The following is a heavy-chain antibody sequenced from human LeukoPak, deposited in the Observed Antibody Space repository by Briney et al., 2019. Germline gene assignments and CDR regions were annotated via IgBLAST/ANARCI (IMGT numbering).Heavy chain of an antibody. CDR3: ARGTDIAVVVAVTDAFDI. Sequence: SETLSLTCAVSGYSISSGYYWGWIRQPPGKGLEWIGTIYHSGSTYYNPSLKSRVTISVDTSKNQFSLKLSSVTATDTAVYYCARGTDIAVVVAVTDAFDIWGQGTMVTVSS. CDR2: IYHSGST. J-gene: IGHJ3*02. V-gene: IGHV4-38-2*01. CDR1: GYSISSGYY. D-gene: IGHD2-15*01.